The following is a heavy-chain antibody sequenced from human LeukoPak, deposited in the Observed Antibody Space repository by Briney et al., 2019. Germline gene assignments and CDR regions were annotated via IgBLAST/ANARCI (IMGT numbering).Heavy chain of an antibody. CDR3: ARPTKHDYSKPLDY. CDR2: IIPIFGTA. J-gene: IGHJ4*02. V-gene: IGHV1-69*05. CDR1: GGTFSSYA. Sequence: VASVKVSCKASGGTFSSYAISWVRQAPGQGLEWMGRIIPIFGTANYAQKFQGRVTITTDESTSTAYMELSSLRSEDTAVYYCARPTKHDYSKPLDYWGQGTLVTVSS. D-gene: IGHD4-11*01.